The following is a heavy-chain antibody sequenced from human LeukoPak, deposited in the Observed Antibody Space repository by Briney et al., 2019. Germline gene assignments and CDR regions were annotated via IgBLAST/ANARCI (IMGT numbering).Heavy chain of an antibody. Sequence: ASVTVSCKASGYTFTNYGISWVRQAPGQGLEWMGWISVYNGNTNYAQKFQGRVTMTTDTSTSTDYMELRSLRSDDTAVYYCARDNSVGDYAWWFDPWGQGTLVTVSS. CDR3: ARDNSVGDYAWWFDP. J-gene: IGHJ5*02. CDR2: ISVYNGNT. D-gene: IGHD1-26*01. CDR1: GYTFTNYG. V-gene: IGHV1-18*01.